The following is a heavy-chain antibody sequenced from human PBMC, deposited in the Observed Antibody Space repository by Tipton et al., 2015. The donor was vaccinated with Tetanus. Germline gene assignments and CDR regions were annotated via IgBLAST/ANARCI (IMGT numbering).Heavy chain of an antibody. Sequence: TLSLTCAVSGASISNYQNYWAWIRQPPGKGLEYIGSIYYSGTTFYNPSLWARITMSVDTNKNQFSLQLRSVTAADTAVYYCGVSIAYFRDGLHIGGPGTLVTVSS. CDR3: GVSIAYFRDGLHI. D-gene: IGHD2-21*01. CDR1: GASISNYQNY. CDR2: IYYSGTT. J-gene: IGHJ4*02. V-gene: IGHV4-39*01.